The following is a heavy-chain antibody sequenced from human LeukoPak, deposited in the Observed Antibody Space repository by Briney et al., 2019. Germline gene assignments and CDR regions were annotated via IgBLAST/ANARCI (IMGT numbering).Heavy chain of an antibody. CDR2: ISAYNGNT. CDR1: GYTFTSYG. CDR3: ASSSGSYLGGFDY. D-gene: IGHD1-26*01. J-gene: IGHJ4*02. Sequence: ASVKVSCKASGYTFTSYGISWVRQAPGQGLEWMGWISAYNGNTNYAQKLQGRVTMTRDTSTSTVYMELSSLRSEDTAVYYCASSSGSYLGGFDYWGQGTLVTVSS. V-gene: IGHV1-18*01.